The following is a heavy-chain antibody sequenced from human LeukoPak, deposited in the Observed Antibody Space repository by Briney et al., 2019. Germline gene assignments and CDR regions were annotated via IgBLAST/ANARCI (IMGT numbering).Heavy chain of an antibody. J-gene: IGHJ4*02. V-gene: IGHV1-3*03. CDR3: AREVSSVGANYFDY. CDR2: INGENGNT. CDR1: GYTFTDYY. Sequence: GASVRVSCRASGYTFTDYYMHWVRQAPGQRLEWMGWINGENGNTKYSQELRGRVTFTSDSSATTVYMELSSLRSEDVAVYYCAREVSSVGANYFDYWGQGTLVTVSS. D-gene: IGHD3-10*01.